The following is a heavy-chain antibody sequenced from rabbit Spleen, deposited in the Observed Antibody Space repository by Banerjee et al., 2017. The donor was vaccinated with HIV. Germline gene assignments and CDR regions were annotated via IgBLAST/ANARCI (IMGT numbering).Heavy chain of an antibody. CDR3: ARDTSSSFSSYGMDL. CDR1: GVSFSGNSY. CDR2: IDSDSSGFT. D-gene: IGHD1-1*01. V-gene: IGHV1S40*01. Sequence: QSLEESGGDLVKPGASPTLTCIASGVSFSGNSYMCWVRQAPGKGLEWIACIDSDSSGFTYFASWANGRFTISKTSSTTATLQMTSLTAADTATYFCARDTSSSFSSYGMDLWGPGTLVTVS. J-gene: IGHJ6*01.